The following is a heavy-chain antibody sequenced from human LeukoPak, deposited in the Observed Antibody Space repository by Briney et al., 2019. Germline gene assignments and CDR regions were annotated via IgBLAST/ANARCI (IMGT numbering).Heavy chain of an antibody. Sequence: PGGSLRLSCAASGFTFSSYAMTWVRQAPGKGLEWVSGITGSGGGTYYADSGKGGFTISRDNSKNTLYRHMNSLRAEDTAVYYCAKDVSYYYDSSDYWGQGTLVTVSS. V-gene: IGHV3-23*01. J-gene: IGHJ4*02. CDR1: GFTFSSYA. D-gene: IGHD3-22*01. CDR2: ITGSGGGT. CDR3: AKDVSYYYDSSDY.